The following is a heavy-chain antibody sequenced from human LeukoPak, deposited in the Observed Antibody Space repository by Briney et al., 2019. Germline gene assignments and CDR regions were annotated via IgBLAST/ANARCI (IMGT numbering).Heavy chain of an antibody. V-gene: IGHV1-24*01. CDR3: ATYFGSSWYILFDY. CDR1: GYTLTELS. Sequence: ASVKVSCKVSGYTLTELSMHWVRQAPGKGLEWMGGFDPEDGETIYAQKFQGRVTMTEDTSTDTPYMELSSLRSEDTAVYYCATYFGSSWYILFDYWGQGTLVTVSS. CDR2: FDPEDGET. J-gene: IGHJ4*02. D-gene: IGHD6-13*01.